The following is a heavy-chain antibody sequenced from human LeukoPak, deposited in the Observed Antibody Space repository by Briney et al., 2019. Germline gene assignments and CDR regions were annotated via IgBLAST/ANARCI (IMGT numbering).Heavy chain of an antibody. CDR2: IYHSGST. V-gene: IGHV4-38-2*02. D-gene: IGHD2-21*02. Sequence: SETLSLPCTVSGYSISSGYYWGWIRQPPGKGLEWIGSIYHSGSTYYNPSLKSRVTISVDTSKNQFSLKLSSVTAADTAVYYCASLGYCGGDCPPFPFSYWGQGTLVTVSS. J-gene: IGHJ4*02. CDR3: ASLGYCGGDCPPFPFSY. CDR1: GYSISSGYY.